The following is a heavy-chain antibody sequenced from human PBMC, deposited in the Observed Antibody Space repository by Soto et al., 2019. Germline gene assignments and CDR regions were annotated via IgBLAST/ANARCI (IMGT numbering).Heavy chain of an antibody. D-gene: IGHD1-26*01. CDR2: ITVNSGNT. CDR1: GYSFINYG. Sequence: QGHLVQSGVEVKEPGASVRVSCKASGYSFINYGIGWVRQAPGQGLEWMGWITVNSGNTNYPQKFQGRVTMTTDTSTSTAYMELRILTSDDTAVYYCGRALVGGWYYFDYWGPGTLVTVSS. J-gene: IGHJ4*02. V-gene: IGHV1-18*04. CDR3: GRALVGGWYYFDY.